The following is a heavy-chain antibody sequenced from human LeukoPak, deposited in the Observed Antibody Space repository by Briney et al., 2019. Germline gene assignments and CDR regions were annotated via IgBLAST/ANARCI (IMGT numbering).Heavy chain of an antibody. CDR1: GFTFSDYW. CDR3: AKGADYYDSSGYYYAEYFQH. CDR2: ISGSGGST. D-gene: IGHD3-22*01. V-gene: IGHV3-23*01. Sequence: EGSLRLSCAASGFTFSDYWMSWVRQAPGKGLEWVSAISGSGGSTYYADSVKGRFTISRDNSKNTLYLQMNSLRAEDTAVYYCAKGADYYDSSGYYYAEYFQHWGQGTLVTVSS. J-gene: IGHJ1*01.